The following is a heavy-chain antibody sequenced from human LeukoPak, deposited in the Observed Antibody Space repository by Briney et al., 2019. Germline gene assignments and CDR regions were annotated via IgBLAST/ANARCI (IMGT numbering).Heavy chain of an antibody. CDR2: ISWNSGSI. D-gene: IGHD3-10*02. CDR3: AELGITMIGGV. Sequence: PVGSLRLSCAASGFTFDDYAMHWVRQAPGKGLEWVSGISWNSGSIGYADSVKGRFTISRDNAKNSLYLQMNSLRAEDTAVYYCAELGITMIGGVWGKGTTVTISS. J-gene: IGHJ6*04. V-gene: IGHV3-9*01. CDR1: GFTFDDYA.